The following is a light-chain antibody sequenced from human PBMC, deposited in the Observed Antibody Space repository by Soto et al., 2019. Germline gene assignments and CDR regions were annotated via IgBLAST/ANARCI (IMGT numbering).Light chain of an antibody. CDR3: ATWDDSLNEV. V-gene: IGLV1-44*01. J-gene: IGLJ2*01. Sequence: QSVLTQSPSASGTPGQRVSISCSGSTSNIGTNTVSWYQHVPGTAPKLLIYSNDQRPSAVPGRFSCSKSGTSASLAISGLLSEDEADYYCATWDDSLNEVFGGGTKLTVL. CDR1: TSNIGTNT. CDR2: SND.